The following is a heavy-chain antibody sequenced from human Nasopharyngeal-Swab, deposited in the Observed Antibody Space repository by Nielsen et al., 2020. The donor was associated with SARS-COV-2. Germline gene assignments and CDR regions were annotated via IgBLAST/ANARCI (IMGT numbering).Heavy chain of an antibody. J-gene: IGHJ3*02. CDR3: ARVRGGSYQAAFDI. CDR1: GFTFSSYA. Sequence: GESLKISCAASGFTFSSYAMHWVRQAPGKGLEWVAVISYDGSNKYYADSVKGRFTISRDNSKNTLYLQMSSLRAEDTAVYYCARVRGGSYQAAFDIWGQGTMVTVSS. CDR2: ISYDGSNK. V-gene: IGHV3-30*04. D-gene: IGHD1-26*01.